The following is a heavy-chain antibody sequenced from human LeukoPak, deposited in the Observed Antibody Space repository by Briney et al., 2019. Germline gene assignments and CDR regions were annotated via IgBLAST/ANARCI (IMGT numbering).Heavy chain of an antibody. J-gene: IGHJ4*02. D-gene: IGHD3-3*01. CDR3: ARDPRSDFWSGYPPSLFDY. CDR2: IKQDGSEK. Sequence: GGSLRLXCAASGFTFSSYWMSWVRQAPGKGLEWVANIKQDGSEKYYVDSVKGRFTISRDNAKNSLYLQMNSLRAEDTAVYYCARDPRSDFWSGYPPSLFDYWGQGTLVTVSS. CDR1: GFTFSSYW. V-gene: IGHV3-7*01.